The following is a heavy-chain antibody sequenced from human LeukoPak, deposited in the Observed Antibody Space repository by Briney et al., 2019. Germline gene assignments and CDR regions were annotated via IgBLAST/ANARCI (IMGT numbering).Heavy chain of an antibody. CDR3: AKGDVVTAIFPLDY. V-gene: IGHV3-23*01. J-gene: IGHJ4*02. Sequence: PGGSLRLSCAASGFTFSSYAMSWVRQAAGKGLELVSGISGSGGTTYYADYVQGRFTISRDNSKKTLFLQMSSLRAEDTAVYYCAKGDVVTAIFPLDYWGQGTLVIVSS. CDR2: ISGSGGTT. D-gene: IGHD5-12*01. CDR1: GFTFSSYA.